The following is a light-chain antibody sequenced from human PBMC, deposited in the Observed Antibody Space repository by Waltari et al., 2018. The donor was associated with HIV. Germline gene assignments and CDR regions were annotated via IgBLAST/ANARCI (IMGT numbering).Light chain of an antibody. V-gene: IGKV3D-15*01. CDR1: QNVNIK. Sequence: ETVMTQSPATLSVSPGERATLSCRASQNVNIKLAWYQHKPGQAPRLLIYAASTRATGIPASFSGSGSGTEFTLTISSLQSEDVAVYYCQYLDSYPLFGGGTKVEVK. J-gene: IGKJ4*01. CDR2: AAS. CDR3: QYLDSYPL.